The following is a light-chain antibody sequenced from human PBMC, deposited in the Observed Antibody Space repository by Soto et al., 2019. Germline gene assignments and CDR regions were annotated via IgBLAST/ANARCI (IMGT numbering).Light chain of an antibody. J-gene: IGLJ2*01. V-gene: IGLV2-14*03. CDR2: EVT. Sequence: QSALTQPASLSGSPGQSITISCTGTSSDVGGYDFVSWYQQYPGKAPKLMIYEVTNRPSGVSNRFSGSKSGNTASLTISGLQAEDEADYYCSSYTSIRGVFGGGTKLTVL. CDR3: SSYTSIRGV. CDR1: SSDVGGYDF.